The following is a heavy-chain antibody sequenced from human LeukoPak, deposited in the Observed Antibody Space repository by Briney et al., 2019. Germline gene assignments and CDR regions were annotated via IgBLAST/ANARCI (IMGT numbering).Heavy chain of an antibody. V-gene: IGHV4-59*01. CDR3: ARWGGYSYGFTRRFDN. CDR2: IYHSGST. D-gene: IGHD5-18*01. CDR1: GDSISDYY. J-gene: IGHJ4*02. Sequence: TSETLSLTCTVSGDSISDYYWSWIRQPPGEGLEWIGYIYHSGSTKYNPSLKTRVTISLDTSKTQFSLKLSSVTAADAAVYYCARWGGYSYGFTRRFDNWGQGTLVTVSS.